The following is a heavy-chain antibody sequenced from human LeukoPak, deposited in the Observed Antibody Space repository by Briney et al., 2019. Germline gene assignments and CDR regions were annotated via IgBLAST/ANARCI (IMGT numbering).Heavy chain of an antibody. V-gene: IGHV4-59*08. D-gene: IGHD2-15*01. Sequence: SETLSLTCTVSSGSISIYYWSWIRQPPGKGLEWIGYIYYSGSTSYNPSLKSRVTISVDTSKNQFSLKLSSVTAADTAVYYCARGYCSGGSCHFDYWGQGTLVTVSS. CDR2: IYYSGST. CDR1: SGSISIYY. J-gene: IGHJ4*02. CDR3: ARGYCSGGSCHFDY.